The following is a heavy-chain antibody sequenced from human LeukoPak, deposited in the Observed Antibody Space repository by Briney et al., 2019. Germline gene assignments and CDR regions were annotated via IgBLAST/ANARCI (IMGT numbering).Heavy chain of an antibody. CDR1: GGSISSYY. Sequence: SETLSLTCSVSGGSISSYYWSWIRRPPGKGLEWIGYIYYSGSTNYNPSLKSRVTISVDTSKNQFSLKLSSAPAADTAVYYCARGRRSRYSGMDVWGQGTTVTVSS. CDR3: ARGRRSRYSGMDV. V-gene: IGHV4-59*01. J-gene: IGHJ6*02. D-gene: IGHD5-24*01. CDR2: IYYSGST.